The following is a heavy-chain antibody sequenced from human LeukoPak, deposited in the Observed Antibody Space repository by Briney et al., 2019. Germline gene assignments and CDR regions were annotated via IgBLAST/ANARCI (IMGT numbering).Heavy chain of an antibody. CDR2: INADGSSA. CDR3: ARDAVDTANAV. Sequence: GGSLRLSCAASGFTLSNYWMHWVRQAPGKGLVWVSRINADGSSASYADSVKGRFTTSRDNAKNTLYLQMNSLRAEDTAVYYCARDAVDTANAVWGQGTTVTVSS. J-gene: IGHJ6*02. V-gene: IGHV3-74*01. D-gene: IGHD5-18*01. CDR1: GFTLSNYW.